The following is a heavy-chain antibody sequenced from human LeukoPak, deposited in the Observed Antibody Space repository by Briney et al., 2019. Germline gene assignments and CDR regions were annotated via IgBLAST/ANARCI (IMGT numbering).Heavy chain of an antibody. J-gene: IGHJ4*02. CDR3: ARDSTYYYDSSGYPPDY. CDR2: ISSSSSYI. D-gene: IGHD3-22*01. V-gene: IGHV3-21*01. Sequence: PGGSLRLSCAASGFTFSSYSMNWVRQAPGKGLEWVSSISSSSSYIYYADSVKGRFTISRDNAKNSLYLQMDSLRAEDTAVYYCARDSTYYYDSSGYPPDYWGQGTLVTVSS. CDR1: GFTFSSYS.